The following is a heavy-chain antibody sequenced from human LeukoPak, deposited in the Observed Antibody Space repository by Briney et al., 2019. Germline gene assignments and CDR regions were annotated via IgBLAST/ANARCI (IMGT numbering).Heavy chain of an antibody. CDR3: AKRVGRSGPFDY. V-gene: IGHV1-8*01. Sequence: AASVKVSCKASGYTFTSYDINWVRQATGQGLEWMGWMNPNSGNTGYAQKFQGRVTMTRNTSISTAYMELSSLRSEDTAVYYCAKRVGRSGPFDYWGQGTLVTVSS. CDR1: GYTFTSYD. J-gene: IGHJ4*02. CDR2: MNPNSGNT. D-gene: IGHD6-19*01.